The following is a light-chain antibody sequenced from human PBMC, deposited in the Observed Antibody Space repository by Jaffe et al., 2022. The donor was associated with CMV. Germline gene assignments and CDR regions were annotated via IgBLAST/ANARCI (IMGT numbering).Light chain of an antibody. CDR3: MQALQTPLT. CDR2: LGS. Sequence: DVVMTQSPLSLPVTPGEPASISCRSSQSLVHSDGYTYVDWYLQKPGQSPQLLIYLGSSRASGVPDRFSGSGSGTDFTLKISRVEAEDVGVYYCMQALQTPLTFGGGTKVEIK. J-gene: IGKJ4*01. CDR1: QSLVHSDGYTY. V-gene: IGKV2-28*01.